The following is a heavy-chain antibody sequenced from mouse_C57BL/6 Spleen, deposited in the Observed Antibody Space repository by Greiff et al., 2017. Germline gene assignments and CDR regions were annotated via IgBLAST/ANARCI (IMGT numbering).Heavy chain of an antibody. CDR1: GFSLTSSG. Sequence: VKLMESGPGLVAPSQSLSITCTVSGFSLTSSGVSWVRQPPGKGLEWLGVIWGDGSTNYHSALISRLGISKDNSKSQVFLKLNSLQTDDTATYYCAKGELRAWFAYWGQGTLVTVSA. J-gene: IGHJ3*01. D-gene: IGHD1-1*01. V-gene: IGHV2-3*01. CDR2: IWGDGST. CDR3: AKGELRAWFAY.